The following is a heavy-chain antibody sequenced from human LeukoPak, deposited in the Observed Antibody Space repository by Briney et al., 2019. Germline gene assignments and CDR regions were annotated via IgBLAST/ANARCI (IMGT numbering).Heavy chain of an antibody. J-gene: IGHJ4*02. CDR2: ISSFSSTI. V-gene: IGHV3-48*02. D-gene: IGHD4/OR15-4a*01. CDR1: GFTFSSYG. CDR3: ARGSYGAVDY. Sequence: GGSLRLSCAASGFTFSSYGINWVRQAPGKGLEWVSYISSFSSTIYYADSVKGRFTISRDNAKNSLYPQMNSLRDEDTAVYYCARGSYGAVDYWGQGTLVTISS.